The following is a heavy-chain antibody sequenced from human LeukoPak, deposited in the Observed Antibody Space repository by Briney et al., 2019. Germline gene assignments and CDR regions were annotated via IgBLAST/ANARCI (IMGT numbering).Heavy chain of an antibody. CDR3: ARGHSPVTTKVSYFQH. J-gene: IGHJ1*01. V-gene: IGHV4-39*02. Sequence: PSETLSLTCAVSGVSISGSTYYWGWIRQPPGKGLQWIGSFFYGGSTYYNPSLESRVTISVDTSKNQFSLKLSSVTAADTAVYYCARGHSPVTTKVSYFQHWGQGTLVTVSS. CDR1: GVSISGSTYY. CDR2: FFYGGST. D-gene: IGHD4-17*01.